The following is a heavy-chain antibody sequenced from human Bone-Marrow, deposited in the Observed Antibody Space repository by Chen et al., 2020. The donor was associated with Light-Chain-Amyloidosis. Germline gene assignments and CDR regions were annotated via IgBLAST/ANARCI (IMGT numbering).Heavy chain of an antibody. D-gene: IGHD5-12*01. CDR1: GFTFTTYG. CDR3: TSLYSYGRPFKN. J-gene: IGHJ4*02. CDR2: IRFDGSDK. Sequence: VQLVESGGGLVQPEGSLRLSCEVSGFTFTTYGFHWVRQAPGKGLHWVAFIRFDGSDKLYADSVKGRFTISRDDSKNTLYLQMNDLRSEDTATYFCTSLYSYGRPFKNWGQGTLVTVSS. V-gene: IGHV3-30*02.